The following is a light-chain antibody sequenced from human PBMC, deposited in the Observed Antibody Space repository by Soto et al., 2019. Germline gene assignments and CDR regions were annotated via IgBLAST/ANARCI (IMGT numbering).Light chain of an antibody. V-gene: IGKV1-8*01. CDR2: AAS. Sequence: AIRMTQSPSSFSASTGDRVTITCRASQSISSYLAWYQQKPGKAPKLLIYAASTLQSGVPSRFSASGSGTDFTLTISCLQSEDFATYYCQQYYSYPPTFGQGTKVEIK. J-gene: IGKJ1*01. CDR3: QQYYSYPPT. CDR1: QSISSY.